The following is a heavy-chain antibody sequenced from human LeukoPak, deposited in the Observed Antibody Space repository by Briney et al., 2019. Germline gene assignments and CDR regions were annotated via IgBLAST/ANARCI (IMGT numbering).Heavy chain of an antibody. Sequence: SETLSLTCAVYGGSFSGYYWSWIRQPPGKGLEWIGEINHSGGTNYNPSLKSRVTISVDTSKNQFSLKLSSVTAADTAVYYCAREDTAMGGDYWGQGTLVTVSS. CDR1: GGSFSGYY. CDR3: AREDTAMGGDY. D-gene: IGHD5-18*01. V-gene: IGHV4-34*01. J-gene: IGHJ4*02. CDR2: INHSGGT.